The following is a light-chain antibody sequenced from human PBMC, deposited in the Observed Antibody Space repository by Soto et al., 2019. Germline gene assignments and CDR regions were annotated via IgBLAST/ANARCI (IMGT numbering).Light chain of an antibody. J-gene: IGKJ5*01. V-gene: IGKV3-11*01. CDR3: QQRNVWPPVT. Sequence: EIVLIQSPATLSLSPGERATLSCRASQSVANFVAWYQQKPGQAPRLLIYGAFNRATGIPARFSGSGSGTDFTLTISSLEPEDAAVYYCQQRNVWPPVTFGQGTRLEIK. CDR2: GAF. CDR1: QSVANF.